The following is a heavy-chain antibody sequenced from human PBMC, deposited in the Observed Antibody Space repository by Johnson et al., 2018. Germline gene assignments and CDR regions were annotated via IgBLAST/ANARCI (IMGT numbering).Heavy chain of an antibody. D-gene: IGHD5-24*01. CDR1: GFTFRTYA. V-gene: IGHV3-23*04. CDR3: AKTIRGVYYYGMDV. CDR2: ISSSGRST. J-gene: IGHJ6*02. Sequence: EVQLVESGGGLVQXGGSXRLXCAASGFTFRTYAMDWVRQAPGKGLEWVSSISSSGRSTHYAAFVKGRFPISRDNSKNTLYLQMNSLRAEDTAIYYCAKTIRGVYYYGMDVWGQGTTVTVAS.